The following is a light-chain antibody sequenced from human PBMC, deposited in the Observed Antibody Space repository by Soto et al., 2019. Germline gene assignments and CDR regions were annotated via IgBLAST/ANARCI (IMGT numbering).Light chain of an antibody. CDR1: SSNIGAGYD. CDR2: GNS. J-gene: IGLJ2*01. CDR3: QSYDSSLSWV. V-gene: IGLV1-40*01. Sequence: QSVLTQPPSVSGAPGQRVTISCTGSSSNIGAGYDVHWYQQLPGTAPKLLIYGNSNRPSGVLDRFSGSKSGTSASLAITGLQAEDEADYYCQSYDSSLSWVFGGGTKLTVL.